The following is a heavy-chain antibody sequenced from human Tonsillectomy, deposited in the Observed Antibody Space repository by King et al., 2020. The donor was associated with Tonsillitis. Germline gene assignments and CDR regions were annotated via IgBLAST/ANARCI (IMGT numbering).Heavy chain of an antibody. D-gene: IGHD3-10*01. Sequence: QLQESGPGLVKPSETLSLTCTVSGASISSSTYYWGWIRQPPGKGLEWIGSIYYSGSTYYNPSLKSRVTISVDTSKNQFSLKLSSVTAADTAVYYCARHGYFTMLRGITCWFDPWGQGTLVTVSS. J-gene: IGHJ5*02. V-gene: IGHV4-39*07. CDR1: GASISSSTYY. CDR2: IYYSGST. CDR3: ARHGYFTMLRGITCWFDP.